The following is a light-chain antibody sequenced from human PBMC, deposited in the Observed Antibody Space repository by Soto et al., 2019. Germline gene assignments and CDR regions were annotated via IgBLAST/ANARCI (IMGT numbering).Light chain of an antibody. V-gene: IGKV3-15*01. Sequence: EIVMTQSPATLSVSPGERATLFCRASQSVSSNLAWYQQKPGQAPRLLIYGASTRATGIPARFSGSGSGTEFTLTISSLQSEDFALYYCQQYNNWPPYTFGQGTKLEIK. J-gene: IGKJ2*01. CDR1: QSVSSN. CDR2: GAS. CDR3: QQYNNWPPYT.